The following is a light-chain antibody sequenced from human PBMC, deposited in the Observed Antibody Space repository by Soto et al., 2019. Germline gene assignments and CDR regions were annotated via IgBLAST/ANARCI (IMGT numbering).Light chain of an antibody. Sequence: EIVLTQSPGTLSLSPGERATLSCRASQSGSSSYLAWYQQKPGQAPRLLIYGASSRATGIPDRFSGSGSGTDFTLTISRLDPEDFAVYYCQQYGSSLLVTFGPGTKVDIK. CDR1: QSGSSSY. J-gene: IGKJ3*01. CDR2: GAS. V-gene: IGKV3-20*01. CDR3: QQYGSSLLVT.